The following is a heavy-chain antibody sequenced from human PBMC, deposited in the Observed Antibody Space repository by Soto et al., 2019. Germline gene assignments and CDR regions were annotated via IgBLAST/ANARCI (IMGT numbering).Heavy chain of an antibody. J-gene: IGHJ4*02. CDR1: GFTFSSYG. V-gene: IGHV3-33*01. D-gene: IGHD6-19*01. Sequence: PGGSLRLSCAASGFTFSSYGMHWVRQAPGKGLEWVAVIWYDGSNKYYADSVKGRFTISSDNSKNTLYLQMNSLRAEDTAVYYFARDGRYSSGWYSSGDYWGQGTLVTVS. CDR3: ARDGRYSSGWYSSGDY. CDR2: IWYDGSNK.